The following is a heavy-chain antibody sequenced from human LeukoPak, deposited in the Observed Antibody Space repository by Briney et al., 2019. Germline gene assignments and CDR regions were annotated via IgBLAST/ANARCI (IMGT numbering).Heavy chain of an antibody. CDR1: GGSFSGYY. V-gene: IGHV4-34*01. J-gene: IGHJ5*02. CDR2: INHSGST. D-gene: IGHD2-2*02. CDR3: ARGRVVVVPAAIFSGWFDP. Sequence: SETLSLTCAVYGGSFSGYYWSWIRQPPGKGLEWIGEINHSGSTNYNPSLKGRVTISVDTSKNQLSLKLSSVTAADTAVYYCARGRVVVVPAAIFSGWFDPWGQGTLVTVSS.